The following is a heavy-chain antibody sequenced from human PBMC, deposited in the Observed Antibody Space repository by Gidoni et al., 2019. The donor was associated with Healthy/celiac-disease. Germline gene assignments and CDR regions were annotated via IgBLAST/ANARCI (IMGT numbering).Heavy chain of an antibody. Sequence: QVQLQESGPGLVKPSQTLSLTCTVSGGSISSGSYSWSWIRQPAGKGLEWIGRIYTSGSTNYNPSLKSRVTISVDTSKNQFSLKLSSVTAADTAVYYCAREVASYYYDSSGYYGQHWGQGTLVTVSS. CDR2: IYTSGST. V-gene: IGHV4-61*02. D-gene: IGHD3-22*01. J-gene: IGHJ1*01. CDR1: GGSISSGSYS. CDR3: AREVASYYYDSSGYYGQH.